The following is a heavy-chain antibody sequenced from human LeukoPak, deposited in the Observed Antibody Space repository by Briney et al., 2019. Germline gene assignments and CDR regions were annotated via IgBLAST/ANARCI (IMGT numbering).Heavy chain of an antibody. CDR2: IYYGGST. CDR3: ARTTAADQGFYYYYGMDV. CDR1: GGSISSYY. Sequence: PSETLSLTCTVSGGSISSYYWSWIRQPPGKGLEWIGYIYYGGSTNYNPSLKSRVTISVDTSKNQFSLKLSSVTAADTAVYYCARTTAADQGFYYYYGMDVWGKGTTVTVSS. V-gene: IGHV4-59*01. D-gene: IGHD6-13*01. J-gene: IGHJ6*04.